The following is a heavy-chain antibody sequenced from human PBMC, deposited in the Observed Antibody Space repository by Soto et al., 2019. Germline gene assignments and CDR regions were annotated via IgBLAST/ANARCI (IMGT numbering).Heavy chain of an antibody. D-gene: IGHD3-22*01. CDR3: ARDTYDSSGYYYIWFDP. CDR1: GFTFSSYV. Sequence: GGSLRLSCAASGFTFSSYVMHWVRQAPGKGLEWVAVIWYDGSNKYYADSVKGRFTISRDNSKNTLYLQMNSLRAEDTAVYYCARDTYDSSGYYYIWFDPWGQGTLVTVSS. J-gene: IGHJ5*02. V-gene: IGHV3-33*01. CDR2: IWYDGSNK.